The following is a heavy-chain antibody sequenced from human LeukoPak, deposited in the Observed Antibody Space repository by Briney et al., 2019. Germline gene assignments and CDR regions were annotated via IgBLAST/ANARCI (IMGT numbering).Heavy chain of an antibody. CDR3: AKEPDYDFWSGSYFHH. J-gene: IGHJ1*01. CDR2: IWYDGSNK. V-gene: IGHV3-33*06. Sequence: GGSLRLSCAASGFTFSSYGMHWVRQAPGKGLEWVAVIWYDGSNKYYADSVKGRFTISRDNSKNTLYLQMNSLRAEDTAVYYCAKEPDYDFWSGSYFHHWGQGTLVTVSS. CDR1: GFTFSSYG. D-gene: IGHD3-3*01.